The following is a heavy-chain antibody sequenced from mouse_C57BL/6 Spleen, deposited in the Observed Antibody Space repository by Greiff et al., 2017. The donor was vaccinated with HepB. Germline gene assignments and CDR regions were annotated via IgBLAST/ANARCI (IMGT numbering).Heavy chain of an antibody. J-gene: IGHJ4*01. Sequence: DVQLVESGGGLVKPGGSLKLSCAASGFTFSDYGMHWVRQAPEKGLEWVAYISSGSSTIYYADTVKGRFTISRDKAKNTLFLQLTSLRSEDTAMYYCARRGYDYDGAFYYAMDYWGQGTSVTVSS. D-gene: IGHD2-4*01. CDR2: ISSGSSTI. V-gene: IGHV5-17*01. CDR1: GFTFSDYG. CDR3: ARRGYDYDGAFYYAMDY.